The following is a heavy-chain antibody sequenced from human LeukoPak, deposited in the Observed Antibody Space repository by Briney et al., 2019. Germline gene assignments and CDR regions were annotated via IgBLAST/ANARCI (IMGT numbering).Heavy chain of an antibody. CDR2: ISSSGSTI. V-gene: IGHV3-11*04. J-gene: IGHJ6*03. CDR3: ARDPKHYHYYYYMDV. CDR1: GFTFSDYY. Sequence: GGSLRLSCAASGFTFSDYYMSWIRQAPGKGLEWDSYISSSGSTIYYADSVKGRFTISRDNAKNSLYLQMNSLRAEDTAVYYCARDPKHYHYYYYMDVWGKGTTVTVSS.